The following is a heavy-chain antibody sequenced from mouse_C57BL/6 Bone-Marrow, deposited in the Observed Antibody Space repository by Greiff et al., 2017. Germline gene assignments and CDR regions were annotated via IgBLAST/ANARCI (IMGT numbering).Heavy chain of an antibody. CDR3: ASRRCYFDY. CDR1: GFTFSSYG. CDR2: ISSGGSYT. J-gene: IGHJ2*01. Sequence: DVMLVESGGDLVKPGGSLKLSCAASGFTFSSYGMSWVRQTPDKRLEWVATISSGGSYTYYPDSVMGRFTISRDNAKNTLYLQMSSLKSEDTAMYYCASRRCYFDYWGQGTTLTVSS. V-gene: IGHV5-6*02.